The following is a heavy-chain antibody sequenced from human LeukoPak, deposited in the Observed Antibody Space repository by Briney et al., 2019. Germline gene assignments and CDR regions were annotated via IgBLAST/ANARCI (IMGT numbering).Heavy chain of an antibody. J-gene: IGHJ4*02. V-gene: IGHV3-23*01. CDR3: AKGIYEWELLS. Sequence: GGSLRLSCAASGPTGSHNYVSWVRQAPGKGLEWVSAISGSGGSTYYADSVKGRFTISRDNSKNTLYLQMNSLRAEDTAVYYCAKGIYEWELLSWGQGTLVTVSS. D-gene: IGHD1-26*01. CDR2: ISGSGGST. CDR1: GPTGSHNY.